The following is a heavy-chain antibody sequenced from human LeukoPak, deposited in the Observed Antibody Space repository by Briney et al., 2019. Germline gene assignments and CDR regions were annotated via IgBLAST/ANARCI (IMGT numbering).Heavy chain of an antibody. CDR1: GFNFEDYG. D-gene: IGHD1-26*01. CDR3: ARDANSGTYLPDY. CDR2: INWSGSFT. J-gene: IGHJ4*02. Sequence: GGSLRLSCAVSGFNFEDYGMSWVRQGPGKGLEGVSGINWSGSFTAYADSVKGRFTISRDNSKNSLYLQMESLRAEDTALYYCARDANSGTYLPDYWGQGNLVIVSS. V-gene: IGHV3-20*04.